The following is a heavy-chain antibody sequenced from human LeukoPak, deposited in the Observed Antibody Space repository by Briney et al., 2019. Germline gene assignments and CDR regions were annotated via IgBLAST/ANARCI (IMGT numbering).Heavy chain of an antibody. Sequence: QPGGSLRLSCAASGFTFSSYAMSWVRQAPGKGLEWVSAISGSGGSTYYADSVKGRFTISRDNSKNTLYLQMNSLRAEDTAVYYCAEDLPFPCGGDCYSLHYWGQGTLVTVSS. D-gene: IGHD2-21*02. CDR2: ISGSGGST. CDR1: GFTFSSYA. V-gene: IGHV3-23*01. J-gene: IGHJ4*02. CDR3: AEDLPFPCGGDCYSLHY.